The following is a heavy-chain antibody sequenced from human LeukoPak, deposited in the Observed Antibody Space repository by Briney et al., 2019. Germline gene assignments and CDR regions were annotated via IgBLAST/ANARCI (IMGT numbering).Heavy chain of an antibody. Sequence: GASVKVSCKASGGTFSSYAISWVRQAPGQGLEWMGRIIPILGIANYAQKLQGRVTITADKSTSTAYMELSSLRSEDTAVYYCARDPPLLAAAGPSFDYWGQGTLVTVSS. CDR1: GGTFSSYA. V-gene: IGHV1-69*04. D-gene: IGHD6-13*01. J-gene: IGHJ4*02. CDR3: ARDPPLLAAAGPSFDY. CDR2: IIPILGIA.